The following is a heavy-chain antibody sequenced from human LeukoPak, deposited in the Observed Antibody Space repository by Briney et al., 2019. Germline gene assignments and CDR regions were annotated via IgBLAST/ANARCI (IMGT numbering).Heavy chain of an antibody. V-gene: IGHV4-59*01. D-gene: IGHD3-22*01. J-gene: IGHJ4*02. CDR2: IYYRGTT. Sequence: PSETLSLTCIVSGGSINGFYWSWIRQPPGKGLEWIGYIYYRGTTKYNPSLKSRVIISVGTSKNQFSLKLSSVTAADTAVYYCARYDSSDQYYDYWGQGTLVTVSA. CDR3: ARYDSSDQYYDY. CDR1: GGSINGFY.